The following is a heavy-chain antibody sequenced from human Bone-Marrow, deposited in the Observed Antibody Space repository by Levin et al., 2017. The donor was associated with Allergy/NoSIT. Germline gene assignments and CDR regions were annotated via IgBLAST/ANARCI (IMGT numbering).Heavy chain of an antibody. Sequence: GESLKISCAASGFTFSLSSFTWVRQAPGKGLEYVSSISPSGSLIFYAKSLRGRFTISRDNNENSVYLHMNSLRLDDTAVYYCVRGDSKNYWGQGTLVTVS. V-gene: IGHV3-21*01. CDR2: ISPSGSLI. CDR3: VRGDSKNY. J-gene: IGHJ4*02. D-gene: IGHD2-21*02. CDR1: GFTFSLSS.